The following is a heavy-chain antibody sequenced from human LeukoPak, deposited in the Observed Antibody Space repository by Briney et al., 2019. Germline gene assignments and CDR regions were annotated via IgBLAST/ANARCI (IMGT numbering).Heavy chain of an antibody. CDR2: IYTSGST. Sequence: SQTLSLTCTVSGGSISSGSYYWSWIRQPAGKGLEWIGRIYTSGSTNYNPSLKSRVTISVDTSKNQFSLKLSSVTAADTAVYYCARVNNSLRLAAYYYYYMDVWGKGTTVTVSS. CDR1: GGSISSGSYY. CDR3: ARVNNSLRLAAYYYYYMDV. J-gene: IGHJ6*03. V-gene: IGHV4-61*02. D-gene: IGHD1-14*01.